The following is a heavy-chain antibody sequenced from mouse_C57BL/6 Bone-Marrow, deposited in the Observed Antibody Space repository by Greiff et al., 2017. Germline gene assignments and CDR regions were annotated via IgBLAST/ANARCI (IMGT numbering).Heavy chain of an antibody. CDR1: GYSFTGYY. Sequence: VQLQQSGPELVKPGASVKISCKASGYSFTGYYMNWVKQSPEKSLEWIGEINPSTGGTTSNQKFKAKATLTVDKSSSTAYMQLKSLTSEDSAVYYCAREDYYSNYFDYWGQGTTLTVSS. D-gene: IGHD2-5*01. J-gene: IGHJ2*01. CDR2: INPSTGGT. V-gene: IGHV1-42*01. CDR3: AREDYYSNYFDY.